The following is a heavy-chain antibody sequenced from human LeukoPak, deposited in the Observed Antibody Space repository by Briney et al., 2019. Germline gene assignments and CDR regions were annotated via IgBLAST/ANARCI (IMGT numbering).Heavy chain of an antibody. Sequence: SETLSLTCAVYGGSFSGYYWSWIRQPPGKGLEWIGEINHSGSTNYNPSLKSRVTISVDTSKNQFSLKLSSVTAADTAVYYCARSYDYVWGSYRYQHLAFDHWGQGTLVTVSS. CDR3: ARSYDYVWGSYRYQHLAFDH. J-gene: IGHJ4*02. CDR1: GGSFSGYY. V-gene: IGHV4-34*01. D-gene: IGHD3-16*02. CDR2: INHSGST.